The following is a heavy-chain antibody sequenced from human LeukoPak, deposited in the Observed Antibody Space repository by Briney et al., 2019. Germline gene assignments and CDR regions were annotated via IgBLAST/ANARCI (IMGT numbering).Heavy chain of an antibody. CDR1: GGSISSGGYY. J-gene: IGHJ4*02. CDR3: ARGGLIGGSSGTMYYFDY. V-gene: IGHV4-31*03. CDR2: IYYSGST. D-gene: IGHD6-19*01. Sequence: PSETLSLTCTVSGGSISSGGYYWSWIRQHPGKGLEWIGYIYYSGSTYYNPSLKSRVTISVDTSKNQFSLKLSSVTAADTAVYFCARGGLIGGSSGTMYYFDYWGQGTLVTVSS.